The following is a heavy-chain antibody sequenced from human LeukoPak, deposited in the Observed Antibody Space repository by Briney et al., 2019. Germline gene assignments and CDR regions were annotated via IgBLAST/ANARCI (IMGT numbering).Heavy chain of an antibody. CDR2: ICGSGGST. J-gene: IGHJ4*02. CDR1: GFTFSSYS. V-gene: IGHV3-23*01. CDR3: ARAAMVRGVDYFDY. D-gene: IGHD3-10*01. Sequence: GGSLRLSCAASGFTFSSYSMTWVRQAPGKGLVWVSVICGSGGSTYYGDSVKGRFTISRDNSKNTLYLQMNSLRAEDTAVYYCARAAMVRGVDYFDYWGQGTLVTVSS.